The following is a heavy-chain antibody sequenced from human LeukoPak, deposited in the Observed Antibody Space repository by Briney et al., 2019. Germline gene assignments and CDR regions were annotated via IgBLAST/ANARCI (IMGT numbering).Heavy chain of an antibody. CDR1: GFTFSSYE. D-gene: IGHD6-19*01. CDR3: ARTVAGLPLGAFDI. J-gene: IGHJ3*02. CDR2: ISISGSTI. V-gene: IGHV3-48*03. Sequence: PGGSLRLSCAASGFTFSSYEMNWVRQAPGKGLEWVSFISISGSTIYYADSVKGRFTISRDNAKNSLYLQMNSLRAEDTAVYYCARTVAGLPLGAFDIWGQGTMVTVSS.